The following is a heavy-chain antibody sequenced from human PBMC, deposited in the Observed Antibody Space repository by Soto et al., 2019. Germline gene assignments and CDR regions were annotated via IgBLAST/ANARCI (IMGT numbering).Heavy chain of an antibody. Sequence: SETLSLTCSVSGGSISSSSYFWGWIRQPPGKGLEWIGSIYYSGSTYYNPSLKSRVTVSVDTSKNQFSLKLSSVTAADTAVYYCARGNWFDLWGQGTLVTVSS. CDR2: IYYSGST. V-gene: IGHV4-39*07. J-gene: IGHJ5*02. CDR3: ARGNWFDL. CDR1: GGSISSSSYF.